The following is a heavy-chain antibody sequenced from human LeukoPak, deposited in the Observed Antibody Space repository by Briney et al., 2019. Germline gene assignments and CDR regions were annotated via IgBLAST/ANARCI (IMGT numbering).Heavy chain of an antibody. CDR2: IYSSGST. J-gene: IGHJ5*02. Sequence: SETLSLTCTVSGGSITSHYWSWIRQPAGKGLEWIGRIYSSGSTNYNPSLKSRITMSVDTSKNQFSLKLSSVTAADTALYYCARSIAAAGWNWFDRWGQGTLVTVSS. CDR1: GGSITSHY. CDR3: ARSIAAAGWNWFDR. V-gene: IGHV4-4*07. D-gene: IGHD6-13*01.